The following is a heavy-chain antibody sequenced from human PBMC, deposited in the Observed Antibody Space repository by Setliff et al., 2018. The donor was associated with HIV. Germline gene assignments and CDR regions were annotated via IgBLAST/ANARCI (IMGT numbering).Heavy chain of an antibody. Sequence: PGGSLRLSCATSGFTFSNYGMHWVRQAPGKGLEWVTFIHYDGRDQYYADSVKGRFTISRDNAKNSLFLQMNSLRAEDTAVYYCARGQTSVTLQFDHWGQGTLVTVSS. CDR1: GFTFSNYG. CDR2: IHYDGRDQ. J-gene: IGHJ4*02. CDR3: ARGQTSVTLQFDH. V-gene: IGHV3-30*02. D-gene: IGHD4-17*01.